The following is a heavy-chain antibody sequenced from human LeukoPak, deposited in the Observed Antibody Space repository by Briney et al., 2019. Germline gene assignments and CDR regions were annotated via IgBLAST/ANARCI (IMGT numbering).Heavy chain of an antibody. CDR1: GFTFSTYW. D-gene: IGHD3-10*01. V-gene: IGHV3-74*01. Sequence: PGGSLRLSCAASGFTFSTYWMHWVRQAPGKGLVWVSRINSDGSSTSYADSVKGRFTISRDNAKNTLYLQMNSLRAEDTAVYYCARAGITMVRGVITPDYWGQGTLVTVSS. CDR3: ARAGITMVRGVITPDY. J-gene: IGHJ4*02. CDR2: INSDGSST.